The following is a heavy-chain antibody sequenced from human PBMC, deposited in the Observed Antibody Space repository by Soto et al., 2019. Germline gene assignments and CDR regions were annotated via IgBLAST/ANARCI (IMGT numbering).Heavy chain of an antibody. Sequence: PSETLSLTCTVSGGSISSYYWSWIRQPPGKGLEWIGYIYYSGSTNYNPSLKSRVTISVDTSKNQFSLKLSSVTAADTAVYYCASYDFWSGYGYFDYWGQGTLVTVS. V-gene: IGHV4-59*01. CDR2: IYYSGST. J-gene: IGHJ4*02. D-gene: IGHD3-3*01. CDR1: GGSISSYY. CDR3: ASYDFWSGYGYFDY.